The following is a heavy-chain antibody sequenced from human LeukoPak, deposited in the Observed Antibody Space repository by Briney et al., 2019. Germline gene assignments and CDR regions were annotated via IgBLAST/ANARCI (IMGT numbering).Heavy chain of an antibody. V-gene: IGHV1-18*01. D-gene: IGHD3-10*01. CDR2: ISAYNGNT. Sequence: ASVKVSCKASGYTFTSYGISWVRQAPGQGLEWMGWISAYNGNTNYAQKLQGRVTMTTGTSTSTAYMELRSLRSDDTAVYYCARVTMVRGALVFDYWGQGTLVTVSS. J-gene: IGHJ4*02. CDR1: GYTFTSYG. CDR3: ARVTMVRGALVFDY.